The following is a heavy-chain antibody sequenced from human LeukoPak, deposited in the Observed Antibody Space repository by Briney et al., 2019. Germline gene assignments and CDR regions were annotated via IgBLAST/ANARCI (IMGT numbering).Heavy chain of an antibody. Sequence: GGSLRLSCAVSGFIFSSYSLHWVRQAPGKGLEWVAYISSSSTYIHYADSVKGRFTISRDNAKSPLYLQMNSLTAEDTAVYWCAKDMGYSGSYWGLFDYWGQGTLVTVSS. J-gene: IGHJ4*02. CDR3: AKDMGYSGSYWGLFDY. CDR1: GFIFSSYS. CDR2: ISSSSTYI. D-gene: IGHD1-26*01. V-gene: IGHV3-21*06.